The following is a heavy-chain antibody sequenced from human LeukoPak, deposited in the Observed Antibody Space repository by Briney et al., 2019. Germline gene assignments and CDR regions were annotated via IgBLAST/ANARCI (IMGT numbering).Heavy chain of an antibody. Sequence: SETLSLTCAVYGVSFSGYYWSWIRQPPGKGLEWIGEINHSGSTNYNPSLKSRVTISVDTSKNQFSLKLSPVTAADTAVYYCARGRGYCSSTSCYSYYYYYYGMDVWGQGTTVTVSS. CDR1: GVSFSGYY. J-gene: IGHJ6*02. V-gene: IGHV4-34*01. D-gene: IGHD2-2*01. CDR2: INHSGST. CDR3: ARGRGYCSSTSCYSYYYYYYGMDV.